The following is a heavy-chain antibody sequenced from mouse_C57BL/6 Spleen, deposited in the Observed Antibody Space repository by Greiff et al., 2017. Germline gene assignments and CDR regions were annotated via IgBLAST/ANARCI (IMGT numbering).Heavy chain of an antibody. CDR3: ARKREGSFDV. CDR2: IDPSDSYT. J-gene: IGHJ1*03. Sequence: QVQLQQPGAELVKPGASVKLSCKASGYTFTSYWMRWVKQRPGQGLEWIGEIDPSDSYTNYNQKFKGKATLTVDTSSSTAYMQLSSLTSEDSAVYYCARKREGSFDVWGTGTTVTVSS. V-gene: IGHV1-50*01. CDR1: GYTFTSYW.